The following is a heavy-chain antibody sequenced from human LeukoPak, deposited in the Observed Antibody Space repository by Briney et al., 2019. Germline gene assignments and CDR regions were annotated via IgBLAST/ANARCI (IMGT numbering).Heavy chain of an antibody. CDR2: IFYSGGT. Sequence: PSETLSLTCAVYGGSFSGYYWSWIRQTPGKGLEWIGNIFYSGGTYYSPSLTSRVTISLDTSKNQFSLKLGSVTAVDTAVYYCANKPEGSHAFNIWGQGTMVTVSS. V-gene: IGHV4-34*12. J-gene: IGHJ3*02. CDR3: ANKPEGSHAFNI. CDR1: GGSFSGYY.